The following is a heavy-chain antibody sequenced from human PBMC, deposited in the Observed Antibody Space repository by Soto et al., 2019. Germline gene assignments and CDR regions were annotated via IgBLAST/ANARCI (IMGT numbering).Heavy chain of an antibody. CDR3: AGDVNLSLDS. J-gene: IGHJ4*02. CDR2: ISTNSGNT. D-gene: IGHD1-1*01. V-gene: IGHV1-18*01. Sequence: QVQLVQSGAEVKKPGASVKVSCRASGYTFTTSGISWVRQAPGQVFEGMAWISTNSGNTNYAQNLQCRVTITTDTSTSTAYMELRSLRSDDKAVYFCAGDVNLSLDSWGQGTLVSISS. CDR1: GYTFTTSG.